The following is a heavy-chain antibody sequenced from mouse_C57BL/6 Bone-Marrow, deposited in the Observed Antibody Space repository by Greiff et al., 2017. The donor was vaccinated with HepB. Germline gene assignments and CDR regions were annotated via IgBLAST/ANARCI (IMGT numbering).Heavy chain of an antibody. J-gene: IGHJ3*01. V-gene: IGHV1-7*01. CDR1: GYTFTSYW. D-gene: IGHD2-4*01. Sequence: QVHVKQSGAELAKPGASVKLSCKASGYTFTSYWMYWVKQRPGQGLEWIGYINPSSGYTKYNQKFKDKATLTADKSSSTAYMQLSSLTYEDSAVYYCARSYYDYGPAYWGQGTLVTVSA. CDR2: INPSSGYT. CDR3: ARSYYDYGPAY.